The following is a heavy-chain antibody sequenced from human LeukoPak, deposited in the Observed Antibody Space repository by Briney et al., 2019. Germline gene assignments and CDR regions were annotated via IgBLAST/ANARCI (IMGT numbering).Heavy chain of an antibody. V-gene: IGHV3-9*01. CDR3: ATAITFGSGAARLLYYQDDY. CDR2: ISWNSGSI. J-gene: IGHJ4*02. CDR1: GFTFDDYA. Sequence: PGGSLRLSCAASGFTFDDYAMHWVRQAPGKGLEWVSGISWNSGSIGYADSVKGRFTISRDNAKNSLYLQMNSLRAEDTAVYYCATAITFGSGAARLLYYQDDYWGQGTLVTVSS. D-gene: IGHD2-8*01.